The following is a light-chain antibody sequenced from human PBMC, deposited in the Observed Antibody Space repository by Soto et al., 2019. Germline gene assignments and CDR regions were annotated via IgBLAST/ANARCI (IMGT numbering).Light chain of an antibody. V-gene: IGKV3-15*01. J-gene: IGKJ1*01. Sequence: ETVLTPAPVTLSVSAGETATLSCRASQRVSSHLAWYQQKPGQAPRLLIYAASTRATGIPVRFSGSGSETEFTLTIRSLQSEDSALYYCHQYNNWPWTLGQGTKVDIK. CDR1: QRVSSH. CDR3: HQYNNWPWT. CDR2: AAS.